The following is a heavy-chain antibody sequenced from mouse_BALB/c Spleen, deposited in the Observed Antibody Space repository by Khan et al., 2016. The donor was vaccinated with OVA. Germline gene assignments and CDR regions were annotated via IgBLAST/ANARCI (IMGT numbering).Heavy chain of an antibody. CDR3: ARGYDFFAY. CDR1: GYSFTLYY. D-gene: IGHD2-14*01. J-gene: IGHJ3*01. V-gene: IGHV1-26*01. Sequence: VRLQQSGPDLVKPGASVKISCKASGYSFTLYYMTWVKQSHGKSLEWIGRVNPNTGGSDYNQEFKGKAILTVDKSSKPAYMELHSLTSEDSAVYYCARGYDFFAYWGQGTLVTVSA. CDR2: VNPNTGGS.